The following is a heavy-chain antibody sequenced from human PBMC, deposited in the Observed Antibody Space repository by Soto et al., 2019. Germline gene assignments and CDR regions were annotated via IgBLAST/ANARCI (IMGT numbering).Heavy chain of an antibody. CDR2: ISSSSSYT. CDR3: ARNSSGVYGMDV. J-gene: IGHJ6*02. D-gene: IGHD6-25*01. CDR1: GCTVSDYY. Sequence: KTXGCRVAACVASGCTVSDYYMSGIRQAPGKGLEWVSYISSSSSYTNYADSVKGRFTISRDNAKNSLYLQMNSLRAEDTAVYYCARNSSGVYGMDVWGQGTKVTV. V-gene: IGHV3-11*06.